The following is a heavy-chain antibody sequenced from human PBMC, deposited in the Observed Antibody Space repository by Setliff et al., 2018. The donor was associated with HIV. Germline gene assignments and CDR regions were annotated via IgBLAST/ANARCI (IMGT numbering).Heavy chain of an antibody. V-gene: IGHV1-18*01. CDR3: AKHPQPEGLVYPYRPIMEYGMDV. D-gene: IGHD3-16*01. CDR1: GYTFTSYG. CDR2: ISGYNGNT. Sequence: ASVKVSCKASGYTFTSYGISWVRQAPGQGLEWMGWISGYNGNTNYAQKLQGRVTMTRNTSISTAYMELSSLRAEDTAVYYCAKHPQPEGLVYPYRPIMEYGMDVWGQGTTVTVSS. J-gene: IGHJ6*02.